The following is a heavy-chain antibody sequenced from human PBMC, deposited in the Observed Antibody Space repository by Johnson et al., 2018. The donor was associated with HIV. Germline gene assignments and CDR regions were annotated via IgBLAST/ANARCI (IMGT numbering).Heavy chain of an antibody. Sequence: VESGGGLVQPGGSLRLSCAASGFTFDDYAMHWVRQAPGKGLEWVSGISWNSGSIGYADSVKGRFTISRDNSRNMLYLQMNSLRPEDTAVYYCARDGRDLVTLGGVDVWGPGTVVTVSS. D-gene: IGHD2-21*01. CDR3: ARDGRDLVTLGGVDV. CDR1: GFTFDDYA. V-gene: IGHV3-9*01. CDR2: ISWNSGSI. J-gene: IGHJ3*01.